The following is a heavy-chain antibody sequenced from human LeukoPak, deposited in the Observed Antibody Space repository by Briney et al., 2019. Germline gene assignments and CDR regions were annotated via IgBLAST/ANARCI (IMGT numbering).Heavy chain of an antibody. CDR1: GFTFSSYS. V-gene: IGHV3-21*01. CDR3: ASLLVVPAALDYYYGMDV. D-gene: IGHD2-2*01. CDR2: ISSSSSYI. Sequence: SGGSLRLSCAASGFTFSSYSMNWVRQAPGKGLEWVSFISSSSSYIYYADSVKGRFTISRDNAKNSLYLQMNSLRAEDTAVYYCASLLVVPAALDYYYGMDVWGKGTTVTVSS. J-gene: IGHJ6*04.